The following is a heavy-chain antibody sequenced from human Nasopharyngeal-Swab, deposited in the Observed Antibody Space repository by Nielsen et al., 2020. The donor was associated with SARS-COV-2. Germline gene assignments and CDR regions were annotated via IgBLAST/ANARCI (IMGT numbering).Heavy chain of an antibody. Sequence: GGSLRLSCAASGFTFSSYEMNWVRQAPGKGLEWVSYISSSGSTIYYVDSVKGRFTISRDNAKNSLYLQMNSLRAEDTAVYYCARVRYSYGYAQFDYWGQGTLVTVSS. J-gene: IGHJ4*02. CDR2: ISSSGSTI. V-gene: IGHV3-48*03. CDR1: GFTFSSYE. CDR3: ARVRYSYGYAQFDY. D-gene: IGHD5-18*01.